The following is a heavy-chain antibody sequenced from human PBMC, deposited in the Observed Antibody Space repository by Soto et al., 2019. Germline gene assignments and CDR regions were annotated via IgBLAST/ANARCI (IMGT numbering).Heavy chain of an antibody. CDR2: INPDNGNT. Sequence: ASVKVSCKASGYTFTRYTMNWVRQAPGQRLEWMGWINPDNGNTKSSQKFQDRVIITRDTSASTAYMDLSSLRSEDTAVYYCARGIATGELDPWGQGTLVTVSS. V-gene: IGHV1-3*01. J-gene: IGHJ5*02. D-gene: IGHD2-15*01. CDR1: GYTFTRYT. CDR3: ARGIATGELDP.